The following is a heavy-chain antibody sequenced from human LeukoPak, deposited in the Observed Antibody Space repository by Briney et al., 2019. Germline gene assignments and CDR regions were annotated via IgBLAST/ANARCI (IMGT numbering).Heavy chain of an antibody. Sequence: SETLSLTCTVSGGSISSYYWSWIRQPPGKGLEWIGYIYYSGSTNYNPSLKSRVTISVDTSKNQFSLKLSSVTAADTAVYYCARVAHPPHPPPIRVHPPSSSPTHTTHPPWG. CDR1: GGSISSYY. V-gene: IGHV4-59*01. D-gene: IGHD1-1*01. CDR3: ARVAHPPHPPPIRVHPPSSSPTHTTHPP. CDR2: IYYSGST. J-gene: IGHJ5*02.